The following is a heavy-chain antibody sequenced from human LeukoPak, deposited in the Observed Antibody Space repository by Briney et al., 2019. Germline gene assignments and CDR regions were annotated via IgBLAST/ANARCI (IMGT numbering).Heavy chain of an antibody. Sequence: SETLSLTCTVSGGSISSSSYYWGRIRQPPGKGLEWIGSIYYSGSTYYNPSLKSRVTISVDTSKNQFSLKLSSVTAADTAVYYCARESPYLIAAAGTVVDYWGQGTLVTVSS. CDR2: IYYSGST. V-gene: IGHV4-39*07. CDR1: GGSISSSSYY. CDR3: ARESPYLIAAAGTVVDY. J-gene: IGHJ4*02. D-gene: IGHD6-13*01.